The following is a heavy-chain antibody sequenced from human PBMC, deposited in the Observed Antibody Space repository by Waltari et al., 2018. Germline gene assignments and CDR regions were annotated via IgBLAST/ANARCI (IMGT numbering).Heavy chain of an antibody. V-gene: IGHV3-66*02. D-gene: IGHD3-22*01. J-gene: IGHJ3*02. Sequence: EVQLVESGGGLVQPGGSLRLSCAASGFTVSSNYMSWVRQAPGKGLAWVSVTYGGGRTYYADAVKGRVTISRDNSKNTLYLQRNRLGAEDRAVYYWASHPYYYDSSGLHNPEAFDIGGQGTMVTVSS. CDR2: TYGGGRT. CDR3: ASHPYYYDSSGLHNPEAFDI. CDR1: GFTVSSNY.